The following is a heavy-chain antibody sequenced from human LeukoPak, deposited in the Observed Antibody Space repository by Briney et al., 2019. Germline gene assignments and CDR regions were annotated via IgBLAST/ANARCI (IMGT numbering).Heavy chain of an antibody. J-gene: IGHJ4*02. V-gene: IGHV4-38-2*01. CDR2: IHHNGNT. D-gene: IGHD3-3*01. Sequence: SETLSLTCDVSGHSISSTYYWGWIRQPPGKGLEWIGNIHHNGNTAYNPSLNSRVTMSVDTSRNQFSLKLSSVTAADTAVYYCARCALWSREYYPDYFDYWGQGTLVTVSS. CDR1: GHSISSTYY. CDR3: ARCALWSREYYPDYFDY.